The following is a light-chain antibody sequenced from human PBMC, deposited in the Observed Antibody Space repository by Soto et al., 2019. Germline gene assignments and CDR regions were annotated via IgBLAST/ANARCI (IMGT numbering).Light chain of an antibody. J-gene: IGLJ1*01. CDR2: DVS. Sequence: QSALTQPASVSGSPGQSITISCTGTSSDIGVYNYVSWYQQHPGKAPKLMICDVSNRPSGVSNRFSGSKSGNTASLTISGLQAEDEADYYCSSYTSSSTLVFGTGTKVTVL. CDR1: SSDIGVYNY. V-gene: IGLV2-14*01. CDR3: SSYTSSSTLV.